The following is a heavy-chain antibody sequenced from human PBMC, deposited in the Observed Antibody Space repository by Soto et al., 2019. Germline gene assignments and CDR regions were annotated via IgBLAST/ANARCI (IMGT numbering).Heavy chain of an antibody. CDR1: GFTFTRYS. Sequence: GGSLRLSCAASGFTFTRYSMNWVRQAPGKGLEWVSSISSTTNYVYYGDSMKGRFTISRDNAKNSLYLEMNSLRAEDTAVYYCARDFLLLGPNDAFDIWGQGTMVTVSS. CDR2: ISSTTNYV. V-gene: IGHV3-21*06. J-gene: IGHJ3*02. D-gene: IGHD3-10*01. CDR3: ARDFLLLGPNDAFDI.